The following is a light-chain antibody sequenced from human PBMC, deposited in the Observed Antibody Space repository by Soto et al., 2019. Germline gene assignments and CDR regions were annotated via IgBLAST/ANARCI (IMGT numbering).Light chain of an antibody. Sequence: QSVLTQPPSASGTPGQRVTISCSGSNSNIGINYVYWYQQLPGTAPKLLISSTNQRPSGVPDRFSGSKSGTSASLAISGLRSEDEADYYCSSYTSSSTLVFGGGTKVTVL. V-gene: IGLV1-47*02. CDR3: SSYTSSSTLV. CDR1: NSNIGINY. CDR2: STN. J-gene: IGLJ2*01.